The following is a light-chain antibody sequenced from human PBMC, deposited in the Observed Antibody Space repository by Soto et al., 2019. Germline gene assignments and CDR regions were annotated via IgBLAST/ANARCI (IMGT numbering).Light chain of an antibody. Sequence: EIVLTQSPATLYLSPRERATLSCRASQSVSSYLAWYQQKPGQAPRLLIYDASNRATGIPARFTGSGSGTDFTLTISRLEPVDFAVYYCQQRSNWPLTFGGGTKVEIK. V-gene: IGKV3-11*01. CDR1: QSVSSY. CDR3: QQRSNWPLT. CDR2: DAS. J-gene: IGKJ4*01.